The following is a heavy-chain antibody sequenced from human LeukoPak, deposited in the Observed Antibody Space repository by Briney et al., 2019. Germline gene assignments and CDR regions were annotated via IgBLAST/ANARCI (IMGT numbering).Heavy chain of an antibody. J-gene: IGHJ4*02. CDR2: ISGYNGNT. V-gene: IGHV1-18*01. CDR3: ARDSVPRRDGYNWDY. D-gene: IGHD5-24*01. CDR1: GYTFTSYG. Sequence: ASVKVSCKASGYTFTSYGISWVRQAPGQGLEWMGWISGYNGNTNYAQNLQGRVTMTTDTSTSTAYMELRSLRSDDTAVYYCARDSVPRRDGYNWDYWGQGTLVTVSS.